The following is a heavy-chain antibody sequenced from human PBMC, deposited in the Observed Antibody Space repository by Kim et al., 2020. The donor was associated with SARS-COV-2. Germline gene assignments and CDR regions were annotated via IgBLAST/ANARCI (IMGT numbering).Heavy chain of an antibody. Sequence: ASVKVSCKASGYTFTGYYMHWVRQAPGQGLEWMGRINPNSGGTNYAQKFQGRVTMTRDTSISTAYMELSRLRSDDTAVYYCAREVTPITIFGVGTHYYYYYFMDVWGKGTTVTVSS. CDR3: AREVTPITIFGVGTHYYYYYFMDV. V-gene: IGHV1-2*06. CDR2: INPNSGGT. CDR1: GYTFTGYY. D-gene: IGHD3-3*01. J-gene: IGHJ6*03.